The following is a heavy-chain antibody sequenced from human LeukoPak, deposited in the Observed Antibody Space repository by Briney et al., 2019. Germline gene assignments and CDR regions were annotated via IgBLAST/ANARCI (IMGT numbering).Heavy chain of an antibody. V-gene: IGHV1-2*02. CDR3: AILYISTLYYFDY. CDR1: GYTFTGYY. CDR2: INPNSGGT. Sequence: GASVKVSCKASGYTFTGYYMHWVRQAPGQGLEWMGWINPNSGGTNYAQKFQGRVTITRDTSISTAYMELSRLRSDDTAVYYCAILYISTLYYFDYWGQGTLVTVSS. J-gene: IGHJ4*02. D-gene: IGHD3-10*01.